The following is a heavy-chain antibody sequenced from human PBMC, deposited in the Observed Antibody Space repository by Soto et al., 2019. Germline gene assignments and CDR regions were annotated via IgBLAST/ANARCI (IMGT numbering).Heavy chain of an antibody. D-gene: IGHD6-6*01. Sequence: QVQLQESGPGLVKPSQTLSLTCTVSGGSISSGGYYWSWIRQHPGKALEWIGYIYYSGSTYYNPSLKSRVTISVDTSKNQFSLKLSSVTAADTAVYYCARRGRSSSQVYFDYWGQGTLVTVSS. CDR3: ARRGRSSSQVYFDY. V-gene: IGHV4-31*03. J-gene: IGHJ4*02. CDR2: IYYSGST. CDR1: GGSISSGGYY.